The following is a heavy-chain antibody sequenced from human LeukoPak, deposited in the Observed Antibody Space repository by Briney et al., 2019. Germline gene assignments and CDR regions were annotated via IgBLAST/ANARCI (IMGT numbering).Heavy chain of an antibody. Sequence: GGSLRLSCAASGLTFSSYSMNSVRQAPGKGLGCGSSISSSISYIYYAHSAKGRSPISRDNAKNSLYLQMNSLRAEDTAVYYCARDYHGDYFDYWGQGTLVTVSS. V-gene: IGHV3-21*01. CDR1: GLTFSSYS. CDR3: ARDYHGDYFDY. D-gene: IGHD3-10*01. J-gene: IGHJ4*02. CDR2: ISSSISYI.